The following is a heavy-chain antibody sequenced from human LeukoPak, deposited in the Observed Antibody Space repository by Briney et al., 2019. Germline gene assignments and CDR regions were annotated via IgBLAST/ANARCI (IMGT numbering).Heavy chain of an antibody. Sequence: SVKVSCKASGGTFSSYAISWVRQAPGQGLEWMGRIIPILGIANYARKFQGRVTITADKSTSTAYMELSSLRSEDTAVYYCARVGYEHAFDIWGQGTMVTVSS. V-gene: IGHV1-69*04. J-gene: IGHJ3*02. D-gene: IGHD2-15*01. CDR1: GGTFSSYA. CDR3: ARVGYEHAFDI. CDR2: IIPILGIA.